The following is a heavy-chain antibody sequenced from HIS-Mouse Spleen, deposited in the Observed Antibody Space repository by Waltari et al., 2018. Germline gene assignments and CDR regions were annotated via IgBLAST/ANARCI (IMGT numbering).Heavy chain of an antibody. D-gene: IGHD6-13*01. J-gene: IGHJ2*01. CDR1: GGSISSSSYY. Sequence: QLQLQESGPGLVKPSETLSLTCTVSGGSISSSSYYWGWIRQPPGKGLEWIGRIYYRGSTYYNPSLKRRVTIAVDTSKNQFSRKLSSVTAADTAVYYGAREIPYSSSWYDWYFDLWGRGTLVTVSS. CDR3: AREIPYSSSWYDWYFDL. CDR2: IYYRGST. V-gene: IGHV4-39*07.